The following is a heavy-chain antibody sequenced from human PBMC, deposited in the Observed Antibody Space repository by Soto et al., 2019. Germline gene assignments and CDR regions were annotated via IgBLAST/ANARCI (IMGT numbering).Heavy chain of an antibody. J-gene: IGHJ3*02. CDR3: VKNMVYYDSSGYFDAFDI. CDR1: GFTFSSYG. Sequence: QVQLVESGGGVVQPGRSLRLSCAASGFTFSSYGMHWVRQAPAKGLEWVAVISYDGSNKYYADSVKGRFTISRDNSKNTLYRQMNSLRAEDTAVYYCVKNMVYYDSSGYFDAFDIWGQGTMVTVSS. V-gene: IGHV3-30*18. D-gene: IGHD3-22*01. CDR2: ISYDGSNK.